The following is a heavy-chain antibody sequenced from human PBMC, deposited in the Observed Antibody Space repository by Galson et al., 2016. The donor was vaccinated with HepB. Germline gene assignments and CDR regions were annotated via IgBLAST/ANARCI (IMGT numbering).Heavy chain of an antibody. V-gene: IGHV1-18*01. CDR1: GYTFTTYG. J-gene: IGHJ6*02. Sequence: SVKVSCKASGYTFTTYGISWVRQAPGQGLEWMGWISAYNGNTNYAQKLQGRVTMTPDTSTSTAYMELRSLRSDDTAVYYCARDPRKIRYQLLEIYYYYYAMDVWGQGTTVTVSS. CDR2: ISAYNGNT. CDR3: ARDPRKIRYQLLEIYYYYYAMDV. D-gene: IGHD2-2*01.